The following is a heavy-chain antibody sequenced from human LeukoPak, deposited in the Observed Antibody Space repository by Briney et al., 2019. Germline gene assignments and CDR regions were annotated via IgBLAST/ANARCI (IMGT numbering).Heavy chain of an antibody. J-gene: IGHJ3*02. Sequence: PSETLSLTCAVYGGSFSGYYWSWIRQPPGKGLEWIGEINHSGSTNYNPSLKSRVTISVDTSKNQFSLKLSSVTAADTAVYYCASRSDLSDAFDIWGQGTMVTVSS. V-gene: IGHV4-34*01. D-gene: IGHD2-21*02. CDR3: ASRSDLSDAFDI. CDR1: GGSFSGYY. CDR2: INHSGST.